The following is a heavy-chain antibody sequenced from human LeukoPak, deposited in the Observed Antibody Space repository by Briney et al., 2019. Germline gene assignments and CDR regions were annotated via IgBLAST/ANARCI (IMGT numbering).Heavy chain of an antibody. CDR3: ARGQYRSTTPCYSARRHFDL. V-gene: IGHV4-34*01. D-gene: IGHD2-21*02. Sequence: SETLSLTFSVPGVPFINYFWTSIRQPPGKGLEWIAEINYSGSTNSNSSLRSQVAISLDTSQNQFSLRLPSVTAADTAVYYCARGQYRSTTPCYSARRHFDLWRQGTLVTVSS. CDR1: GVPFINYF. CDR2: INYSGST. J-gene: IGHJ4*02.